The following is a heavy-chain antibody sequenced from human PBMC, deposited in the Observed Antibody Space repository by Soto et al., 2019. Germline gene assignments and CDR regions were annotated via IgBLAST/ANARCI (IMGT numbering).Heavy chain of an antibody. CDR2: INHSGST. D-gene: IGHD3-10*01. CDR1: GGSFSGYY. CDR3: ARKYYGSGSYYNPNYYYYYGMDV. J-gene: IGHJ6*02. Sequence: PSETLSLTCAVYGGSFSGYYWSWIRQPPGKGLEWIGEINHSGSTNYNPSLKSRVTISVDTSKNQFSLKLSSVTAADTAVYYCARKYYGSGSYYNPNYYYYYGMDVWGQGTTVTVSS. V-gene: IGHV4-34*01.